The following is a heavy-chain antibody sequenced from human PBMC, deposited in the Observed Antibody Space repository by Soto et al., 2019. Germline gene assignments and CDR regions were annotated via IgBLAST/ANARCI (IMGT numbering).Heavy chain of an antibody. V-gene: IGHV3-7*03. Sequence: EVQLVESGGGLVQPGGSLRLSCEASGFIFRTSWMTWVRQPPGKGLEWVASINVDRGEIYYVGSVRGRFTVSRDNAKNALYLQMNSLRAEDTAVYYCARDVGPNTLDYWGQGTLVTVSS. CDR2: INVDRGEI. CDR3: ARDVGPNTLDY. CDR1: GFIFRTSW. J-gene: IGHJ4*02.